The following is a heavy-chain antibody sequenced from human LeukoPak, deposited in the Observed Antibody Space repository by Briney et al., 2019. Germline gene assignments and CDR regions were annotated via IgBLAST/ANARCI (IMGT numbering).Heavy chain of an antibody. Sequence: GGSLRLSCAASGFTFSDYDIHWVRQVTGKGLEWVSAIGTAGDTYYTGSVKGRFTISRENAKNSLYLQMNSLRAGDTAVYYCARVAKERVGGVYYFDYWGQGTLVTVSS. CDR2: IGTAGDT. J-gene: IGHJ4*02. CDR1: GFTFSDYD. V-gene: IGHV3-13*01. D-gene: IGHD1-1*01. CDR3: ARVAKERVGGVYYFDY.